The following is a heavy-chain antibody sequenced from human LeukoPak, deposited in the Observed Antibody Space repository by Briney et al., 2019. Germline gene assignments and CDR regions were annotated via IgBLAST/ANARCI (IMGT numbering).Heavy chain of an antibody. J-gene: IGHJ4*02. V-gene: IGHV4-59*12. Sequence: SETLSLTCTVSGGSISSYYWSWIRQPPGKGLEWIGYVSYSGSTNYNPSLKSRVTISVDTSKNQFSLKLSSVTAADTAVYYCAREKGTIRKRYFDYWGQGTLVTVSS. CDR1: GGSISSYY. CDR2: VSYSGST. D-gene: IGHD2-21*01. CDR3: AREKGTIRKRYFDY.